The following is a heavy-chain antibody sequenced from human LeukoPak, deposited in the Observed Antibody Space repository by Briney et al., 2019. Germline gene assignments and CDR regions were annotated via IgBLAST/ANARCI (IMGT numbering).Heavy chain of an antibody. CDR1: EFDFSSHA. Sequence: GGSLRLSCAASEFDFSSHAMTWVRQAPGKGLEWVSSINSGSTYTYYTESVKGRFTVSRDNAKNSLFLQMNSLRAEDTAIYYCARSLTTLTYDGYWGQGTLVTVSS. J-gene: IGHJ4*02. V-gene: IGHV3-21*01. CDR3: ARSLTTLTYDGY. CDR2: INSGSTYT. D-gene: IGHD1-1*01.